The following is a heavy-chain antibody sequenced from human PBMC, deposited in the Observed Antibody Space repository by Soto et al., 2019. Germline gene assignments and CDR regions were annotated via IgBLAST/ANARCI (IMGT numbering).Heavy chain of an antibody. D-gene: IGHD2-15*01. J-gene: IGHJ6*03. V-gene: IGHV3-23*01. Sequence: GGSLRLSCAASGFTFSSYAMSWVRQAPGKGLEWVSAISGSGGSTYYADSVKGRFTISRDNSKNTLYLQMNSLRAEDTAVYYCARAEDIVVVVAANPHYYYYMDVWGKGTTVTVSS. CDR3: ARAEDIVVVVAANPHYYYYMDV. CDR2: ISGSGGST. CDR1: GFTFSSYA.